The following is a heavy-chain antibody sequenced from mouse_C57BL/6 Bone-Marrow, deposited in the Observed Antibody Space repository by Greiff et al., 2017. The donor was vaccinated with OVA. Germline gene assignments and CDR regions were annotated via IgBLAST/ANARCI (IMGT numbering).Heavy chain of an antibody. J-gene: IGHJ2*01. CDR2: LDPENGDT. CDR1: GFNINDDY. V-gene: IGHV14-4*01. CDR3: TTYRY. Sequence: VQLQQSGAELVRPGASVKLSCTASGFNINDDYMHWVKERPEPGLEWIGWLDPENGDTEYASKFQGKATITADTSSKTVYLHLSSLTSEDPAVYYCTTYRYWGQGTTLTVSS.